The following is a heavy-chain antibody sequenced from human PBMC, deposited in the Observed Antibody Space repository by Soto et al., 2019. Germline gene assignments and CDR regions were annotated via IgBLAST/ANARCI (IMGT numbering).Heavy chain of an antibody. V-gene: IGHV1-8*01. CDR2: MNPNSGNT. D-gene: IGHD1-1*01. CDR3: AGPHDRAGLGT. J-gene: IGHJ5*02. Sequence: ASVKVSCKASGYTFTSYDINWVRQATGQGREWMGWMNPNSGNTGYAQKFQGRVTITRDTSAKTAYLELRSLTSEDTAVYYCAGPHDRAGLGTWGQGTLVTVSS. CDR1: GYTFTSYD.